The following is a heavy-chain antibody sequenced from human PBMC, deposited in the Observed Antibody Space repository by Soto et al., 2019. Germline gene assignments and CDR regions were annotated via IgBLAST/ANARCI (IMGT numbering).Heavy chain of an antibody. Sequence: PGGSLRLSCAASGFTFSSYGMHWVRQAPGKGLEWVAVISYDGSNKYYADSVKGRFTISRDNSKNTLYLQMNSLRAEDTAVYYCAKPDGTMVRGIRYYFDYWGQGTLVTVSS. CDR1: GFTFSSYG. V-gene: IGHV3-30*18. D-gene: IGHD3-10*01. CDR2: ISYDGSNK. CDR3: AKPDGTMVRGIRYYFDY. J-gene: IGHJ4*02.